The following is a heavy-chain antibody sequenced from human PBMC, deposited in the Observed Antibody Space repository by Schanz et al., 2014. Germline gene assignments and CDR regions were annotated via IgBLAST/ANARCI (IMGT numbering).Heavy chain of an antibody. J-gene: IGHJ3*02. D-gene: IGHD3-16*02. CDR3: TRSYYDFSWGSYRFRAFDI. CDR2: TNGDGTNA. Sequence: EVKLVASGGGALRPGGSLRLSCAASGFTLTSYWMYWVRQVPGKGLEWVSCTNGDGTNAKYADSVKDRFTISRDNAKKTLSLQMISLRAEDTAIYFCTRSYYDFSWGSYRFRAFDIWGQGTTVIVSS. V-gene: IGHV3-74*01. CDR1: GFTLTSYW.